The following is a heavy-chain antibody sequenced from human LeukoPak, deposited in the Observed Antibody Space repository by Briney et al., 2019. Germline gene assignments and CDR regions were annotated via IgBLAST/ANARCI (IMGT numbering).Heavy chain of an antibody. CDR2: INPNSGGT. V-gene: IGHV1-2*02. J-gene: IGHJ5*02. CDR3: ARFRPRTKYSSSSGWFDP. D-gene: IGHD6-6*01. Sequence: GASVKVSCKASGYTFTGYYMHWVRQAPGQGLEWMGWINPNSGGTNYAQKFQGRVTMTRDTSISTAYMGLSRLRSDDTAVYYCARFRPRTKYSSSSGWFDPWGQGTLVTVSS. CDR1: GYTFTGYY.